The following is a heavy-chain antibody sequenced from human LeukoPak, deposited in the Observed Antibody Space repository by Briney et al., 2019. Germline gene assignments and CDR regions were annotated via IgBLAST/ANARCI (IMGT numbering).Heavy chain of an antibody. V-gene: IGHV3-43*01. D-gene: IGHD2-15*01. CDR3: AKDIGVGYCNGCLFDY. Sequence: GGSLRLSCAASGFTFDDYTMHWVRQAPGKGLEWVSLISWDGGSTYYADSVKGRFTISRDNSKNSLYLQMNSLRTEDTALYYCAKDIGVGYCNGCLFDYWGQGTLVTVSS. CDR1: GFTFDDYT. CDR2: ISWDGGST. J-gene: IGHJ4*02.